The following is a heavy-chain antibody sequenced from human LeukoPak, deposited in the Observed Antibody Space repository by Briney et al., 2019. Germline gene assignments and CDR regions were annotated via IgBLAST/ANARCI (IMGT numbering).Heavy chain of an antibody. CDR3: ATEFRQWELLPYFDY. CDR2: ISGSGGGT. Sequence: PGGSLRLSCAASGFTFSTYGMNWVRQAPGKGLEWVSAISGSGGGTYYADSVKGRFTISRDNSKNTLYLQMNSLRAEDTAVYYCATEFRQWELLPYFDYWGQGTLVTVSS. CDR1: GFTFSTYG. V-gene: IGHV3-23*01. J-gene: IGHJ4*02. D-gene: IGHD1-26*01.